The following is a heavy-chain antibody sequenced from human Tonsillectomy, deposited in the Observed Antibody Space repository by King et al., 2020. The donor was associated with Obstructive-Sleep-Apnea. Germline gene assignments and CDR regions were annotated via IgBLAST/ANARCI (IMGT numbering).Heavy chain of an antibody. CDR2: ISGSGGST. CDR3: AKPPPMVRGDPSEYFQH. J-gene: IGHJ1*01. CDR1: GFTFSSYA. Sequence: EVQLLESGGGLVQPGGSLRLSCAASGFTFSSYAMSWVRQAPGKGLEWVSAISGSGGSTYYADSVKGRFTISRDNSKNTLYLQMNSLRAEDTAVYYCAKPPPMVRGDPSEYFQHWARAPWSPSPQ. D-gene: IGHD3-10*01. V-gene: IGHV3-23*01.